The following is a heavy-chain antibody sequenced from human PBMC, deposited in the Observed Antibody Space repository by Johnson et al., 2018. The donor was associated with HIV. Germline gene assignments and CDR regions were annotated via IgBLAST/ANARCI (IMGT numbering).Heavy chain of an antibody. D-gene: IGHD6-6*01. V-gene: IGHV3-30*04. CDR1: RFTFSSYA. Sequence: QVQVVESGGGVVQPGRSLRLSCAASRFTFSSYAIHWVRQAPGKGLEWVAVISYDGSNKYYADSVKGRFTISRDNFKNTLYLQMNSLRDEDTAVYCCARPYILLQLVSAFDIWGQGTMVTVSS. J-gene: IGHJ3*02. CDR3: ARPYILLQLVSAFDI. CDR2: ISYDGSNK.